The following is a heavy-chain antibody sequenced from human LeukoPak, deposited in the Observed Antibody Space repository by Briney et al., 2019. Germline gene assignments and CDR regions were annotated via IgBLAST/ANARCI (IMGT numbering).Heavy chain of an antibody. CDR2: IYYSGST. Sequence: SETLSLTCTVSGGSISSYYWSWIRQPPGKRLEWIGYIYYSGSTNYNPSLKSRVTISVDTSKNQFSLKLSSVTAADTAVYYCARGAFRFPLNFDYWGQGTLVTVSS. V-gene: IGHV4-59*01. CDR1: GGSISSYY. CDR3: ARGAFRFPLNFDY. J-gene: IGHJ4*02. D-gene: IGHD3-10*01.